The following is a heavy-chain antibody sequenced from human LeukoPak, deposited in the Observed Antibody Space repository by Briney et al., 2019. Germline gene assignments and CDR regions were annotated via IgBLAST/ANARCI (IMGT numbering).Heavy chain of an antibody. V-gene: IGHV3-53*01. CDR2: IYSGGSI. Sequence: GGSLRLSRAASGFTFSSSYMSWVRQAPGKGLEWVSVIYSGGSIHYAGSVKGRFTISRDNAKNTLYLQMNSLRADDTAVYYCARGHSSGNPDPFDSWGQGTLVIVSS. CDR3: ARGHSSGNPDPFDS. CDR1: GFTFSSSY. J-gene: IGHJ4*02. D-gene: IGHD3-22*01.